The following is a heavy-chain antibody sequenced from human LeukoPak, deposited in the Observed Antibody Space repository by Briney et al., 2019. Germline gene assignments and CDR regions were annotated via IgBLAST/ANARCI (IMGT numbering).Heavy chain of an antibody. CDR3: ARYSGDSCY. CDR1: GGSISSSSYY. V-gene: IGHV4-39*07. J-gene: IGHJ4*02. CDR2: IYYSGST. D-gene: IGHD2-15*01. Sequence: SETLSLTCTVSGGSISSSSYYWGWIRQPPGKGLEWIGSIYYSGSTYYSTSLKSRVTISVDTSKNQFSLKLSSVTAADTAVYYCARYSGDSCYWGQGTLVTVSS.